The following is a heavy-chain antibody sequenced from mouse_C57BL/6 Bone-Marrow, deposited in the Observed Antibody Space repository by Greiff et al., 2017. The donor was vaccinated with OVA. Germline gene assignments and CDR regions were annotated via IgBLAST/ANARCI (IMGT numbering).Heavy chain of an antibody. D-gene: IGHD2-12*01. V-gene: IGHV1-80*01. CDR1: GYAFRSYW. CDR3: ARIGYYSYAMDY. J-gene: IGHJ4*01. Sequence: QVQLQQSGAELVKPGASVKISCKASGYAFRSYWMNWVKQRPGKGLEWIGQIYPGDGDTNSNGKFKGKATLTADKSSSTAYMQLISLTSEDSAVYFCARIGYYSYAMDYWGQGTSVTVSS. CDR2: IYPGDGDT.